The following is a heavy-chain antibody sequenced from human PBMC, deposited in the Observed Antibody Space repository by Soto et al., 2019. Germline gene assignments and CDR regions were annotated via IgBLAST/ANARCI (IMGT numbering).Heavy chain of an antibody. Sequence: GGSLRLSCVASGFIVSSNQMSWVRQAPGKGLEWVSVIYSGHTTYYADSVEGRFTISRDDSKNTLYLQMNSLRVEDTAVYYCAKGRGSSAFDYWGQGTLVTVSS. D-gene: IGHD3-10*01. CDR3: AKGRGSSAFDY. V-gene: IGHV3-66*01. J-gene: IGHJ4*02. CDR1: GFIVSSNQ. CDR2: IYSGHTT.